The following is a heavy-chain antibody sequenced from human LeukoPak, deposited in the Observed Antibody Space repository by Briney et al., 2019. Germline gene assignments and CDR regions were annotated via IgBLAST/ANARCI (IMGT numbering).Heavy chain of an antibody. CDR1: GDTFSSYS. J-gene: IGHJ4*02. D-gene: IGHD5-18*01. Sequence: ASVKVSCKASGDTFSSYSFSWVRQAPGQGLEWMGIINPSGGSTSYAQKFQGRVTMTRDTSTSTVYMELSSLRSEDTAVYYCAREFGSQVDTAMVMSFDYWGQGTLVTVSS. V-gene: IGHV1-46*01. CDR3: AREFGSQVDTAMVMSFDY. CDR2: INPSGGST.